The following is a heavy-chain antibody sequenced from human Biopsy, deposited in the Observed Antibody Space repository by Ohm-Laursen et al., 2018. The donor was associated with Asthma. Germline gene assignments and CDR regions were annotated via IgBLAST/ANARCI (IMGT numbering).Heavy chain of an antibody. D-gene: IGHD6-19*01. J-gene: IGHJ6*02. CDR1: GGTFSNFA. Sequence: SSVKVSCNAPGGTFSNFAISWVRQAPGQGLEWLGGIMTVFGTTNYAQKFQGGVTITADESTSTAYMEVTSLRPEDTAIYYCARCQVGYSSGWSLLLKKIYYSGMDVWGQGTAVTVSS. V-gene: IGHV1-69*01. CDR2: IMTVFGTT. CDR3: ARCQVGYSSGWSLLLKKIYYSGMDV.